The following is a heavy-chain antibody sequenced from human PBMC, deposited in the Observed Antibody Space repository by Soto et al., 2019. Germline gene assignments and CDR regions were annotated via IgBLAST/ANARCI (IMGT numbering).Heavy chain of an antibody. V-gene: IGHV3-23*01. CDR2: ISGAGTSK. CDR3: GKDLLSTVTTLGH. D-gene: IGHD4-17*01. J-gene: IGHJ4*02. CDR1: GYSFSSYV. Sequence: EVQLLDSGGGFVQPGGSLRLSCAASGYSFSSYVMTWVRLAPGKGLEWVSSISGAGTSKFYADSVKGRFTISRDNSKNILDLEMDSLRAEDTAVYYCGKDLLSTVTTLGHWGQGTLVTVSA.